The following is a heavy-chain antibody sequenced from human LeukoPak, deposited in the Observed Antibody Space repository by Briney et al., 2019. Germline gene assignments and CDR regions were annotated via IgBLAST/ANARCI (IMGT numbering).Heavy chain of an antibody. J-gene: IGHJ4*02. CDR2: ISAYNGNT. D-gene: IGHD6-19*01. V-gene: IGHV1-18*01. CDR3: ARGELAVAGLAGVDY. Sequence: VASVKVSCKASGYTFTSYGISWVRQAPGQGLEWMGWISAYNGNTNYAQKLQGRVTMTTDTSTSTAYMELSSLRSEDTAVYYCARGELAVAGLAGVDYWGQGTLVTVSS. CDR1: GYTFTSYG.